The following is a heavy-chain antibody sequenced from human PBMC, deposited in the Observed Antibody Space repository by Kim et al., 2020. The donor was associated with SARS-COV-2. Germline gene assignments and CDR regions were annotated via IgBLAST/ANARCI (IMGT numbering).Heavy chain of an antibody. D-gene: IGHD1-26*01. CDR1: GGTFSSYA. CDR3: ARDRVGATSYYYGMDV. J-gene: IGHJ6*02. Sequence: SVKVSCKASGGTFSSYAISWVRQAPGQGLEWMGGIIPIFGTANYAQKFQGRVTITADESTSTAYMELSSLRSEDTAVYYCARDRVGATSYYYGMDVWGQGTTVTVSS. CDR2: IIPIFGTA. V-gene: IGHV1-69*13.